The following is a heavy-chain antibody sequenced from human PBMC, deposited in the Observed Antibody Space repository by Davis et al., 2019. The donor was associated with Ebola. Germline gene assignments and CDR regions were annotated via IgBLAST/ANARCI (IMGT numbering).Heavy chain of an antibody. CDR3: ARIPDWYDFVYYYYGMDV. Sequence: SGPTLVKPTETLTLTCTVSGFSLSNARMGVSWIRQPPGKALEWLAHIFSNDEKSYSTSLKSRLTISKDTSKSQVVLTMTNMDPVDTATYYCARIPDWYDFVYYYYGMDVWGQGTTVTVSS. J-gene: IGHJ6*02. CDR2: IFSNDEK. V-gene: IGHV2-26*01. D-gene: IGHD1-1*01. CDR1: GFSLSNARMG.